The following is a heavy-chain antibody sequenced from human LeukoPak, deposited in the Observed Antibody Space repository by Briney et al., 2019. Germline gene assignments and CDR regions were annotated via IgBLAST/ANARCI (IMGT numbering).Heavy chain of an antibody. D-gene: IGHD3-22*01. CDR2: IYYSGST. CDR1: SGSISPYS. V-gene: IGHV4-59*08. Sequence: SETLSLTSTVSSGSISPYSWTWIPQPPGKGLEWIVYIYYSGSTNYNPSHKSRAPISVDTTKNHFSLQLTSTTAANTTVYYARRGVSGYTVGFDYWGQGTLVTVSS. CDR3: RRGVSGYTVGFDY. J-gene: IGHJ4*02.